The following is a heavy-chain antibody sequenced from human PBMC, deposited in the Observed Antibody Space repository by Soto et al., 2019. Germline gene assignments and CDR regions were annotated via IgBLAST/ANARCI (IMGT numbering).Heavy chain of an antibody. CDR3: ARETPSFDS. Sequence: GGSLRLSCAASGFTFSDYPMNWVRQAPGKGLEWVSSIRTISIAIYFADSVRGRFTISRDNARNSLYLQMTSLRDEDTAVYYCARETPSFDSWGQGTLVTVSS. V-gene: IGHV3-48*02. CDR1: GFTFSDYP. J-gene: IGHJ4*02. CDR2: IRTISIAI. D-gene: IGHD2-15*01.